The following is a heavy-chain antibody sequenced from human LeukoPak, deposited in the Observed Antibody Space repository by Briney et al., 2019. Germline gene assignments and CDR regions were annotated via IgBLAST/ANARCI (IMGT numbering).Heavy chain of an antibody. D-gene: IGHD3-9*01. CDR1: GFALSSYS. J-gene: IGHJ4*02. CDR2: ITSTSTI. V-gene: IGHV3-48*02. CDR3: ARGEGLTYFFDY. Sequence: GGSLRLSCAASGFALSSYSMNWVRQAPGKGLEWVSLITSTSTIYYADSVKGRFTISRDNVKNSLYLQMNSLTDEDTAVYYCARGEGLTYFFDYWGQGTLVSVSS.